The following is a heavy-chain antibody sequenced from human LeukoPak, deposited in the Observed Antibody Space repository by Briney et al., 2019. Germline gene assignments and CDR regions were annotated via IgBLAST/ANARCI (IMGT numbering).Heavy chain of an antibody. CDR2: INVYNGNT. V-gene: IGHV1-18*01. J-gene: IGHJ6*03. Sequence: ASVKVSCKASGYTFTSYGISWVRQAPGQGLEWMGWINVYNGNTNYAQKFQGRVTMTTDTSTTTAYMELRSLRSDDTAVYYCARVTDYGDEYYYYYYMDVWGRGTTVTVSS. D-gene: IGHD4-17*01. CDR1: GYTFTSYG. CDR3: ARVTDYGDEYYYYYYMDV.